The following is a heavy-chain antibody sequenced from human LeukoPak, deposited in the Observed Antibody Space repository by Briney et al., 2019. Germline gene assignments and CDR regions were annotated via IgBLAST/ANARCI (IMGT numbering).Heavy chain of an antibody. CDR3: TRGQWLDVWDL. Sequence: SETLSLTCTVSGAXISNSYWSWIRQPAGKGLEWIGHIQNRGSTIYNPSLGSRVTMSLDTPKNQFSLKLSSVTAADTAVYYCTRGQWLDVWDLWGQGTLVTVSS. D-gene: IGHD6-19*01. CDR1: GAXISNSY. CDR2: IQNRGST. J-gene: IGHJ5*02. V-gene: IGHV4-4*07.